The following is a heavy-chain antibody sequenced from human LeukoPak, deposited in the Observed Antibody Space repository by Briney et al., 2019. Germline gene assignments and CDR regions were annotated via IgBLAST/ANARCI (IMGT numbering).Heavy chain of an antibody. CDR1: SGSINSYY. CDR3: ARHGYTASHYFLDF. J-gene: IGHJ4*02. CDR2: IYTTGKS. V-gene: IGHV4-4*07. D-gene: IGHD3-16*01. Sequence: PSETLSLTCTVSSGSINSYYWGWVRPPAGRGLEWIGRIYTTGKSDYNPSLKSRLTMSVDTSKRQFSLNLTSVTAADTAIYFCARHGYTASHYFLDFWSQGTLVTVSS.